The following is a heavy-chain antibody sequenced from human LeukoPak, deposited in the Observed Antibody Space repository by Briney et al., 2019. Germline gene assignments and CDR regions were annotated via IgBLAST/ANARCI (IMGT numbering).Heavy chain of an antibody. CDR2: ISSSGSTI. D-gene: IGHD3-10*01. Sequence: GGSLRLSCAASGFTFSSYAVHWVRQAPGKGLEWVSYISSSGSTIYYADSVKGRFTISRDNAKNSLYLQMNSLGAEDTAVYYCASSNYYGSGSYLIHYYGMDVWGQGTTVTVSS. CDR1: GFTFSSYA. V-gene: IGHV3-48*04. CDR3: ASSNYYGSGSYLIHYYGMDV. J-gene: IGHJ6*02.